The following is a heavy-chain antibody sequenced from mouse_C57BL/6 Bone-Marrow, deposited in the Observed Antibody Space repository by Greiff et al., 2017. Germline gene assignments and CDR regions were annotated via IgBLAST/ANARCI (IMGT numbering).Heavy chain of an antibody. J-gene: IGHJ2*01. D-gene: IGHD4-1*01. CDR2: IRNKANGYTT. V-gene: IGHV7-3*01. CDR1: GFTFTDYY. CDR3: ARIITGSYFDY. Sequence: EVQLVESGGGLVQPGGSLSLPCAASGFTFTDYYMSWVRQPPGKALEWLGFIRNKANGYTTEYSATVKGRFTISRDNSQSILYLQMNALRAEDSATYYCARIITGSYFDYWGQGTTLTVAS.